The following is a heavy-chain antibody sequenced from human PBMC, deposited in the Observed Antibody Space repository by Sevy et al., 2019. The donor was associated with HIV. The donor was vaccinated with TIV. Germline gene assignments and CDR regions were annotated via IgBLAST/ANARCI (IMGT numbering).Heavy chain of an antibody. CDR1: GFTFSSYA. CDR3: VGEACIHTGCHSLADF. D-gene: IGHD3-16*01. Sequence: GGSLRLSCAASGFTFSSYAMSWVRQTPGKGLEWVSAISGSDGRTYYIDSVKGRFTITRDNSKNTVDLQMSSLRADDTAFYYCVGEACIHTGCHSLADFWGHGTLVTVSS. CDR2: ISGSDGRT. V-gene: IGHV3-23*01. J-gene: IGHJ5*01.